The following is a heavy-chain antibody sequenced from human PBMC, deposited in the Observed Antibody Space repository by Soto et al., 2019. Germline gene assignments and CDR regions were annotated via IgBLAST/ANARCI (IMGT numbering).Heavy chain of an antibody. CDR3: AITIMVRGVIPDYYYGMDV. D-gene: IGHD3-10*01. J-gene: IGHJ6*02. Sequence: GGSLKISCKGSGYSFTSYWFGWVRQMPGKGLEWMGIIYPGDSDTRYSPSFQGQVTISADKSISTAYLQWSSLKASDTAMYYCAITIMVRGVIPDYYYGMDVWGQGTTVTVSS. CDR1: GYSFTSYW. V-gene: IGHV5-51*01. CDR2: IYPGDSDT.